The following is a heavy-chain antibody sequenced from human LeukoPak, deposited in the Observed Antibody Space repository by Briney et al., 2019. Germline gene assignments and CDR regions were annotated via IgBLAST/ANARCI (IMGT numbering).Heavy chain of an antibody. CDR3: ARAYYDILTGYYDSSYPDY. CDR2: ISGSGGST. D-gene: IGHD3-9*01. Sequence: QPGGSLRLSCAASGFTFSSYAMSWVRQAPGKGLEWVSAISGSGGSTYYADSVKGRLTISRDNSKNTLYLQMNSLRAEDTAVYYCARAYYDILTGYYDSSYPDYWGQGTLVTVSS. V-gene: IGHV3-23*01. CDR1: GFTFSSYA. J-gene: IGHJ4*02.